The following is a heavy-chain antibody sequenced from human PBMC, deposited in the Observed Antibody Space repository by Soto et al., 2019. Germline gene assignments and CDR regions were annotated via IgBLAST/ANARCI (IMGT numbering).Heavy chain of an antibody. J-gene: IGHJ4*02. Sequence: GESLKISCKGSGYSFTSYWIGWVRQMPGKGLEWMGIIYPGDSDTRYSPSFQGQVTISADKSISTAYLQWSSLKASDTAMYYCARRGQYQLLWTTDFDYWGQGTLVTVSS. D-gene: IGHD2-2*01. V-gene: IGHV5-51*01. CDR3: ARRGQYQLLWTTDFDY. CDR1: GYSFTSYW. CDR2: IYPGDSDT.